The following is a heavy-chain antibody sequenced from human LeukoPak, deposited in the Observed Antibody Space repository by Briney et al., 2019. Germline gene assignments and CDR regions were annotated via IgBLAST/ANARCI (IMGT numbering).Heavy chain of an antibody. J-gene: IGHJ4*02. CDR3: VMTTVTTYY. Sequence: GGSLRLPCAASGFTFSSYSMNWVRQAPGKGLEWVSYISSSSSTIYYADSVKGRFTISRDNAKNSLYLQMNSLRAKDTAVYYCVMTTVTTYYWGQGTLVTVSS. CDR1: GFTFSSYS. D-gene: IGHD4-17*01. CDR2: ISSSSSTI. V-gene: IGHV3-48*04.